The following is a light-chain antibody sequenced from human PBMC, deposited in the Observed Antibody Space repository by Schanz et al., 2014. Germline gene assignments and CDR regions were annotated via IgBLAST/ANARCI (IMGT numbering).Light chain of an antibody. J-gene: IGKJ1*01. Sequence: EVVLTQSPGTLSLSPGEGVTLSCRASQSVSSYLAWYQQKPGQAPRLLIYDASNRAIGIPARFSGSGSGTEFTLTISSLQSEDFAVYYCQQYNGGTFGQGTKVEIK. CDR3: QQYNGGT. V-gene: IGKV3-15*01. CDR1: QSVSSY. CDR2: DAS.